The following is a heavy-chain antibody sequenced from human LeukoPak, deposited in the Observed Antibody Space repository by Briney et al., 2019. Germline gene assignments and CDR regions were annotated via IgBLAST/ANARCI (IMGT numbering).Heavy chain of an antibody. CDR1: GGSISSSSYY. Sequence: SETLYLTCTVSGGSISSSSYYWGWIRQPPGKGLEWIGSIYYSGSTYYNPSLKSRVTISVDTSKNQFSLKLSSVTAADTAVYYCARQGSDAFDIWGQGTMVTVSS. J-gene: IGHJ3*02. V-gene: IGHV4-39*01. CDR3: ARQGSDAFDI. CDR2: IYYSGST.